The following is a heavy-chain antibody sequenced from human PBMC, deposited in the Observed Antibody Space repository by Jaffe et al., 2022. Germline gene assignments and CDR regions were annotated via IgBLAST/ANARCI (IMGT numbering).Heavy chain of an antibody. V-gene: IGHV4-39*01. CDR1: GGSISSSSYY. J-gene: IGHJ4*02. D-gene: IGHD6-13*01. CDR3: ARPIAAAGRGQYFDY. Sequence: QLQLQESGPGLVKPSETLSLTCTVSGGSISSSSYYWGWIRQPPGKGLEWIGSIYYSGSTYYNPSLKSRVTISVDTSKNQFSLKLSSVTAADTAVYYCARPIAAAGRGQYFDYWGQGTLVTVSS. CDR2: IYYSGST.